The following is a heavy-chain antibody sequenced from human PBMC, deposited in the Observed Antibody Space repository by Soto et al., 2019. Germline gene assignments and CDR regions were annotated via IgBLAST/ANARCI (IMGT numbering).Heavy chain of an antibody. J-gene: IGHJ6*02. CDR3: AREGDVPYYYYCMDV. CDR1: GYTFTRYG. V-gene: IGHV1-18*01. CDR2: ISGYDGRT. D-gene: IGHD2-21*02. Sequence: QVHLVQSGAEVKKPGASVKVSCKTSGYTFTRYGISWVRQAPGQGLEWMGWISGYDGRTNFAQKVQDRVTMTTDTSTRTVYMELRSLSSDDTAVYYCAREGDVPYYYYCMDVWGQGTTVTVSS.